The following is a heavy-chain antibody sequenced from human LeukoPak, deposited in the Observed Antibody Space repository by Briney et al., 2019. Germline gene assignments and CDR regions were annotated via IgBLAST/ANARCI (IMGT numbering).Heavy chain of an antibody. CDR2: ISSSGSTI. CDR1: GFTFSDYY. Sequence: GGSLRLSCAASGFTFSDYYMSWIRQAPGKGLEWVSYISSSGSTIYYADSVKGRFTISRDNAKNSLYLQMNSLRAEDTAVYYCARDRDSGSHKIDYWGQGTLVTVSS. J-gene: IGHJ4*02. V-gene: IGHV3-11*04. CDR3: ARDRDSGSHKIDY. D-gene: IGHD1-26*01.